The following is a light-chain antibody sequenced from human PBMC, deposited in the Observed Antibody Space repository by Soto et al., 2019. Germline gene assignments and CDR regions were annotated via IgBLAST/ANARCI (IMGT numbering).Light chain of an antibody. V-gene: IGLV2-8*01. Sequence: QSALTQPPSASGSPGQSVTISCTGTKNDIGVYDFVSWYQHHPGKAPRLIIYEVSKRPSGVPDRLSGSKSGHTASLTISGLQAEDEADYYCCSYAGRYTYVFGTGTKVTVL. J-gene: IGLJ1*01. CDR3: CSYAGRYTYV. CDR2: EVS. CDR1: KNDIGVYDF.